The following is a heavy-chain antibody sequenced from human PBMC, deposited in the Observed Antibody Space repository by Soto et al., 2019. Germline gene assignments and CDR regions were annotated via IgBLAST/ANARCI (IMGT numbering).Heavy chain of an antibody. D-gene: IGHD4-17*01. CDR1: GFTFSSYA. V-gene: IGHV3-23*01. J-gene: IGHJ4*02. Sequence: GGSLRLSCAASGFTFSSYAMSWVRQAPGKGLEWVSAISGSGGSTYYADSVKGRFTISRDNSKNTLYLQMNSLRAEDTAVYYCAKDLSTAYGDYVVYYLAYWGQGTLVTVSS. CDR3: AKDLSTAYGDYVVYYLAY. CDR2: ISGSGGST.